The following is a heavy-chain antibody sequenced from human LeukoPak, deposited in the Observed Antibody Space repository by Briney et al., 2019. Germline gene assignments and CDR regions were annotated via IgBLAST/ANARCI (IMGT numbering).Heavy chain of an antibody. Sequence: SETLSLTCSVSGGSISSFYCNWMRQPAGKGLEWIGRIHTSGSTNYNPSLKSRVTMSVDTSKNQFSLKLSSVTAADTAVYYCARDRYYYDSSGYFAFDIWGQGTMVTVSS. CDR1: GGSISSFY. CDR2: IHTSGST. D-gene: IGHD3-22*01. J-gene: IGHJ3*02. V-gene: IGHV4-4*07. CDR3: ARDRYYYDSSGYFAFDI.